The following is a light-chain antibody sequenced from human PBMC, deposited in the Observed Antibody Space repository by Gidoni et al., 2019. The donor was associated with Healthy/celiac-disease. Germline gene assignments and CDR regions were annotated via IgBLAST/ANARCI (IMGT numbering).Light chain of an antibody. V-gene: IGKV3-20*01. CDR3: QQYGSPLT. J-gene: IGKJ4*01. CDR2: GAS. Sequence: IVLTPSPGTLSLSPVERATLSCRASHSVSSSYLAWYQQKPGQAPRLLSYGASSRATGIPDRFSGSGSGTDFTLTISRLEPEDFAVYYCQQYGSPLTFGGGTKVEIK. CDR1: HSVSSSY.